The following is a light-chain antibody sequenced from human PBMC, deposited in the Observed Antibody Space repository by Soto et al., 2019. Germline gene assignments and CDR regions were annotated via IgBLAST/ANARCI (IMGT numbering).Light chain of an antibody. CDR2: NDS. Sequence: QSVLIQPPSASGTPGQRVTISCSGSSSNIGSNTVNWFQQVPGMAPRLLIYNDSQRPSWVPDRFSGSRSGTSASLAISGLQSDDEADFYCASWDVSLEAWVFGGGTKLTVL. J-gene: IGLJ3*02. V-gene: IGLV1-44*01. CDR3: ASWDVSLEAWV. CDR1: SSNIGSNT.